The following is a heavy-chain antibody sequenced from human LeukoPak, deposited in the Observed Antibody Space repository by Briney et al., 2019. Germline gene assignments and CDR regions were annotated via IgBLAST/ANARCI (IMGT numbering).Heavy chain of an antibody. V-gene: IGHV3-23*01. D-gene: IGHD3-9*01. CDR3: AGGTGFIIKD. J-gene: IGHJ4*02. CDR1: GFTFSSYA. CDR2: ISVSGGTT. Sequence: GGSLRLSCAASGFTFSSYAMSGVRQAPGKGLEWVSAISVSGGTTYYADSVKGRFTISRDNAKNSLYLQMNNLRVEDTAMYYCAGGTGFIIKDWGQGTLVTVSS.